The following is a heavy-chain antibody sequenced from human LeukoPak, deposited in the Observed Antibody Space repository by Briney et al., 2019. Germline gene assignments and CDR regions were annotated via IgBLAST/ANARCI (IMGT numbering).Heavy chain of an antibody. Sequence: GGSLRLSCAASGFTFSSYAMSWVRQAPGKGLEYVSAISSNGGSTYYANSVKGRFTISRDNSKNTLYLQMGSLRAEDMAVYYCARGPYSSGWYDYWGRGTLVTVSS. J-gene: IGHJ4*02. CDR2: ISSNGGST. CDR1: GFTFSSYA. D-gene: IGHD6-19*01. CDR3: ARGPYSSGWYDY. V-gene: IGHV3-64*01.